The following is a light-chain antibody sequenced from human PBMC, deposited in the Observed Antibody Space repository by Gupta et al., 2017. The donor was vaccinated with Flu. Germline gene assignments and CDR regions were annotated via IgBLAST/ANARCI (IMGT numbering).Light chain of an antibody. CDR1: QSISEW. CDR2: EAS. CDR3: QQDNSYSRT. J-gene: IGKJ2*02. Sequence: IQMTYSPSTLSASVGDRVTITCRASQSISEWLAWYQQKPGKAPKLLIYEASTLQSGVSSRFSGSGSGTEFTLTISSLQPDDFATYYCQQDNSYSRTFGEGTKVEIK. V-gene: IGKV1-5*03.